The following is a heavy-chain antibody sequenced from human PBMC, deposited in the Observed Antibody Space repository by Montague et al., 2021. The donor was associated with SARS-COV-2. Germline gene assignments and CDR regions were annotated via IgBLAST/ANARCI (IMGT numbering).Heavy chain of an antibody. V-gene: IGHV4-59*08. D-gene: IGHD1-14*01. CDR1: GGSISSSS. CDR2: ISFTGST. J-gene: IGHJ4*02. Sequence: SETLSLTCTVSGGSISSSSWGWIRQPPGKGLEWIGYISFTGSTNCNPSLKSRVTISVDTSNNQFSLNLSSVTAADTAVYYCARHREPGEGRRWTYYSDYWGQGTLVTVSS. CDR3: ARHREPGEGRRWTYYSDY.